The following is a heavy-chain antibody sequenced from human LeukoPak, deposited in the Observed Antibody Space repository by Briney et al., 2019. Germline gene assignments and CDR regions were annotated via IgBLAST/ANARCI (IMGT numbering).Heavy chain of an antibody. CDR3: ARESGYSYGLLYY. Sequence: KPSETLSLTCTVSGGSISSYYWSWIRQPPGKGLEWIGYIYYSGSTNYNPSLKSRVTISVDTSKNQFSLKLSSVTAADTAVYYCARESGYSYGLLYYWGQGTLVTVSS. D-gene: IGHD5-18*01. CDR1: GGSISSYY. V-gene: IGHV4-59*01. J-gene: IGHJ4*02. CDR2: IYYSGST.